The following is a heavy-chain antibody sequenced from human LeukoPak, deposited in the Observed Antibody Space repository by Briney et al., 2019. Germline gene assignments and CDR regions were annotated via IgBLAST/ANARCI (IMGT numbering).Heavy chain of an antibody. V-gene: IGHV3-72*01. CDR1: GFTFSDHY. Sequence: QPGGSLRLSCAASGFTFSDHYMDWVRQAPGKGLEWVGRIRNKANSYTTEYPASVKGRFTISRDDSKNSLYLQMNSLKTEDTAVYYCARIAMAGIGDGFDIWGQGTMVTVSS. D-gene: IGHD6-19*01. CDR3: ARIAMAGIGDGFDI. CDR2: IRNKANSYTT. J-gene: IGHJ3*02.